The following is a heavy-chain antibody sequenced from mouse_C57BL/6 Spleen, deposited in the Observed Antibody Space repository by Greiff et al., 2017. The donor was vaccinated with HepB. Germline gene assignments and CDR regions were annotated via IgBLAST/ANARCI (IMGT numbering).Heavy chain of an antibody. CDR2: ISSGSSTI. J-gene: IGHJ1*03. CDR3: AKGVLTYWYFDV. V-gene: IGHV5-17*01. Sequence: EVKLMESGGGLVKPGGSLKLSCAASGFTFSDYGMHWVRQAPEKGLEWVAYISSGSSTIYYADTVKGRFTISRDNAKNTLFLQMTSLRSEDTAMYYCAKGVLTYWYFDVWGTGTTVTVSS. CDR1: GFTFSDYG. D-gene: IGHD4-1*01.